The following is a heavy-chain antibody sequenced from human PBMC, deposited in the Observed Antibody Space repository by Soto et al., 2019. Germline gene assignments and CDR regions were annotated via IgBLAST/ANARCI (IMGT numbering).Heavy chain of an antibody. V-gene: IGHV3-23*01. CDR2: ISGSGGST. CDR3: ANGAMIVVGGDDAFDI. D-gene: IGHD3-22*01. Sequence: GSLILSCAASGFTFSSYAMSWVRQAPGKGLEWVSAISGSGGSTYYADSVKGRFTISRDNSKNTLYLQMNSLRAEDTAVYYCANGAMIVVGGDDAFDIWGQGTMVTVSS. J-gene: IGHJ3*02. CDR1: GFTFSSYA.